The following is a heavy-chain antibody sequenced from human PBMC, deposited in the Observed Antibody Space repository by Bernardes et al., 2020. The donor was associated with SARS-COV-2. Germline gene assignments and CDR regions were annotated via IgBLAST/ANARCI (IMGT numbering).Heavy chain of an antibody. CDR2: FYYSGTT. D-gene: IGHD1-20*01. CDR1: GGSITSYY. V-gene: IGHV4-59*01. CDR3: ARDRSYNREHAFSR. J-gene: IGHJ4*02. Sequence: SEPLSLTCIVSGGSITSYYWSWIRQPPGKGLEWIGSFYYSGTTNYSPSLKSRVNIAVDRSKNQFSLELRSVTAADTAVYFCARDRSYNREHAFSRWGRGTLVTVSS.